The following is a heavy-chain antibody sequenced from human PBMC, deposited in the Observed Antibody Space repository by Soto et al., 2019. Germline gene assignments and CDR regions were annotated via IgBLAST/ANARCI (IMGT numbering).Heavy chain of an antibody. J-gene: IGHJ6*02. CDR2: IFHSGST. D-gene: IGHD3-10*01. Sequence: PSETLSLTCTVSGGSINSGDYYWTWVRQPPGKGLEWIGNIFHSGSTYYTPSLQSRVTISLDTSKNHFSLKLSSMTPVDTAVYYCARDRYYGSGTYYIFFSGMDVWGPGTTVTVAS. V-gene: IGHV4-30-4*01. CDR1: GGSINSGDYY. CDR3: ARDRYYGSGTYYIFFSGMDV.